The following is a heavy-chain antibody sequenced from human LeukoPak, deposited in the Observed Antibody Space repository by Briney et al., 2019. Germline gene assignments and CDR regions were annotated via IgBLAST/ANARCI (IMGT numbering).Heavy chain of an antibody. Sequence: GGSLRLSCAASGFTFSSYAMHWVRQAPGKGLEYVSAISSNGGSTYYANSVKGRFTISRDNSKNTLYLQMGSLRAEDMAVYYSARGSRYFDWLSGFDYWGQGPLVTVSS. D-gene: IGHD3-9*01. CDR3: ARGSRYFDWLSGFDY. J-gene: IGHJ4*02. CDR2: ISSNGGST. CDR1: GFTFSSYA. V-gene: IGHV3-64*01.